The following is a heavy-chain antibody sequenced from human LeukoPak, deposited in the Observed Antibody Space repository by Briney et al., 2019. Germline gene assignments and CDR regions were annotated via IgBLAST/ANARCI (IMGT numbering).Heavy chain of an antibody. CDR2: ISGDGTAR. D-gene: IGHD3-10*01. CDR1: GFTSSSYW. Sequence: PGGSLRLSCAASGFTSSSYWMHWVRQVPGKGLVWVSRISGDGTARNYADSVKGRFTISRDDAKNTVDLQMNSLRGEDTAVYYCVRGRGSYGWFDPWGLGTLVTVSS. J-gene: IGHJ5*02. CDR3: VRGRGSYGWFDP. V-gene: IGHV3-74*01.